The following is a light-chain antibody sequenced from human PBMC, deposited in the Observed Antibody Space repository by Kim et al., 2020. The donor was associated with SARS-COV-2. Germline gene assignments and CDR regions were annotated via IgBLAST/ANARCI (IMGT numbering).Light chain of an antibody. CDR1: SSDVGYYNY. CDR2: DVT. J-gene: IGLJ3*02. V-gene: IGLV2-14*03. CDR3: GSYTTTNTLV. Sequence: QSALTQPASVSGSPGQSITISCTGISSDVGYYNYVSWYQHHPGKAPKVIIYDVTERPSGVSSRFSGSKSANTASLTISGLEAEDEADYYCGSYTTTNTLVFGGGTKVTVL.